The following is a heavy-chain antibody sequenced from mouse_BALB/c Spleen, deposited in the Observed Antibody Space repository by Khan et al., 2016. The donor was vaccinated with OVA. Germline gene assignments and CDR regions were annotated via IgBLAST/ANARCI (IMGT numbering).Heavy chain of an antibody. CDR3: ATVYGNAFAY. Sequence: VQLKESGPELVKPSPSVKLSCTVSGFNIKNTYIPWWIQRLQQNQVEMGRIDPPNDDSKYGPTFQNKATLTPDTSSNTFFLQFNSLTTEDTAIYYCATVYGNAFAYWGQGTMVSVSA. V-gene: IGHV14-3*02. D-gene: IGHD2-1*01. CDR1: GFNIKNTY. CDR2: IDPPNDDS. J-gene: IGHJ3*01.